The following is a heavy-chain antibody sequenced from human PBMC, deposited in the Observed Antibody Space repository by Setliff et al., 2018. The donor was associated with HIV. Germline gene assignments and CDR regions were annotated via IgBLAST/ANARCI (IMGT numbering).Heavy chain of an antibody. J-gene: IGHJ6*03. CDR3: ARGDGTKYYYYYYMDV. V-gene: IGHV4-61*10. CDR2: IYYSGST. D-gene: IGHD1-7*01. CDR1: GGSIRTGNYY. Sequence: SETLSLTCTVSGGSIRTGNYYWNWIRQPAGKGLEWIGHIYYSGSTNYNPSLKSRVTISVDTSKNQFSLKLSSVTAADTAVYYCARGDGTKYYYYYYMDVWGKGTTVTVSS.